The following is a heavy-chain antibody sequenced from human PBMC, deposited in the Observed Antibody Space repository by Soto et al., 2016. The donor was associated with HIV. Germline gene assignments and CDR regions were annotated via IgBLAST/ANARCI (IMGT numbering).Heavy chain of an antibody. V-gene: IGHV3-74*01. Sequence: EVQLVESGGGLVQPGGSLRLSCAASGFTFSSYWMHWVRQAPGKGLVWVSRINSDGSSTRYADSVKGRFTISRDNAKNTLYLQMNSLRAEDTAVYYCVSSWMATTRHYWGQGTLVTVSS. CDR1: GFTFSSYW. D-gene: IGHD5-12*01. CDR2: INSDGSST. J-gene: IGHJ4*02. CDR3: VSSWMATTRHY.